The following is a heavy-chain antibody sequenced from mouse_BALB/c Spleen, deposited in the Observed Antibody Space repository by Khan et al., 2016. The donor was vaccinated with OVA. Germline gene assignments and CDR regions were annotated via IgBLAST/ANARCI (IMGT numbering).Heavy chain of an antibody. CDR3: ATHLTGSFAY. D-gene: IGHD4-1*01. V-gene: IGHV5-6*01. CDR1: GFTFSSYT. J-gene: IGHJ3*01. CDR2: ISSDGDYT. Sequence: EVQLLETGGDLVQPGGSLKLSCAASGFTFSSYTMSWVRQTPDKRLEWVATISSDGDYTYYPDSVKGRFSISRDNAKNTLYLQMSTLKSEDTAMYYCATHLTGSFAYWGQGTLVTVSA.